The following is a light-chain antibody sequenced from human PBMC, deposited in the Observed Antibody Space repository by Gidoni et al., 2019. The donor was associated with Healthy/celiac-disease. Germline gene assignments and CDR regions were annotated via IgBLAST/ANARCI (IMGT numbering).Light chain of an antibody. CDR3: GTWDSSLSASYV. V-gene: IGLV1-51*01. CDR2: DNN. J-gene: IGLJ1*01. CDR1: SSNIGNNY. Sequence: QSVLTQPPSVSAAPGHKVTISCSGSSSNIGNNYVSWYQQPPGTAPKLLIYDNNKRPSGIPDRFSGSKSGTSATLGITGLQTGDEADYYCGTWDSSLSASYVFGTGTKVTVL.